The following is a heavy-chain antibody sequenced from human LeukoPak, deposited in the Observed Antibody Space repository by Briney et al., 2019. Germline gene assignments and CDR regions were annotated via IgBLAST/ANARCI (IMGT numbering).Heavy chain of an antibody. CDR1: GGSFNGYY. D-gene: IGHD2-2*02. V-gene: IGHV4-34*01. Sequence: SETLSLTCAVYGGSFNGYYWSWIRQPPGKGLKWIGEINHSGSTNYNPSLKSRVTISVDTSKNQFSLKLSSVTAADTAVYYCASWSCSSTSCYTPAFDYWGQGTLVTVSS. CDR2: INHSGST. J-gene: IGHJ4*02. CDR3: ASWSCSSTSCYTPAFDY.